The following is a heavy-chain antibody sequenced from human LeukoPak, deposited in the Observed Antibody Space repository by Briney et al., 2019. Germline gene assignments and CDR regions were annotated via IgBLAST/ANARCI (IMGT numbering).Heavy chain of an antibody. D-gene: IGHD6-13*01. V-gene: IGHV3-30*01. CDR3: AGSPKYSSSWFEYFQH. J-gene: IGHJ1*01. CDR1: GFTFSSYA. CDR2: ISHDGSNK. Sequence: GGSLRLSCAASGFTFSSYAMHWVRQAPGKGLEWVAAISHDGSNKYHADSVEGRFTISRDNSKNTVYLQMNSLRAEDTAVYFCAGSPKYSSSWFEYFQHWGQGTLVTVSS.